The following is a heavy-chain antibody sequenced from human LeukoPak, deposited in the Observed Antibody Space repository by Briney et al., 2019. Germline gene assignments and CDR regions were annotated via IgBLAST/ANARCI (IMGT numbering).Heavy chain of an antibody. CDR3: ARDPVLLWFGNYGMDV. D-gene: IGHD3-10*01. J-gene: IGHJ6*04. CDR2: IKQDGSEK. V-gene: IGHV3-7*03. CDR1: GFTFSSYW. Sequence: GGSLRLSCAASGFTFSSYWMSWVRQAPGKGLEWVANIKQDGSEKYYVDSVKGRLTISRDNAKNSLYLQMNSLRAEDTAVYYCARDPVLLWFGNYGMDVWGKGTTVTVSS.